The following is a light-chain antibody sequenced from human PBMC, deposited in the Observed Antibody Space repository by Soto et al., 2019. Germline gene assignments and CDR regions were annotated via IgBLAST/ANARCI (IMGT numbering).Light chain of an antibody. CDR2: GAS. V-gene: IGKV3-15*01. CDR3: QHYNYWPLGG. Sequence: ITMTQSPATLSLSPGERATLSCSSRSSSSSNSACYQQKPAETARLLIYGASSRVTGIPARFSGSGSGTEFTLTISSLQSEDFAVYYCQHYNYWPLGGFGQGTKVDIK. CDR1: SSSSSN. J-gene: IGKJ1*01.